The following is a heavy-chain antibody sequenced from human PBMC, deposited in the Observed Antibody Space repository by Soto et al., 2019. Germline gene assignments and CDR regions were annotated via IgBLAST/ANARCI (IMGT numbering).Heavy chain of an antibody. J-gene: IGHJ4*02. CDR1: GGSISSSSYY. CDR2: IYYSGST. CDR3: ARQHVDIVATTNYFDY. D-gene: IGHD5-12*01. V-gene: IGHV4-39*01. Sequence: SETLSLTCTVSGGSISSSSYYWGWIRQPPGKGLEWIGSIYYSGSTYYNPSLKSRVTISVDTSKNQFSLKLSSVTAADTAVYYCARQHVDIVATTNYFDYWGQGTLVTVSS.